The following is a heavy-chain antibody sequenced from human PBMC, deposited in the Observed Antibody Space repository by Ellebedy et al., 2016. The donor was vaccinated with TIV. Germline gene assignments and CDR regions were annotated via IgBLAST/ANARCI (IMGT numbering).Heavy chain of an antibody. CDR2: MNPNSGNT. CDR1: GYTFTSYD. Sequence: ASVKVSCXASGYTFTSYDINWVRQATGQGLEWMGWMNPNSGNTGYAQKFQGRVTMTRNTSISTAYMELSSLRSEDAAVYYCARGPFDDFWSGSRGYYYYMDVWGKGTTVTVSS. CDR3: ARGPFDDFWSGSRGYYYYMDV. J-gene: IGHJ6*03. D-gene: IGHD3-3*01. V-gene: IGHV1-8*01.